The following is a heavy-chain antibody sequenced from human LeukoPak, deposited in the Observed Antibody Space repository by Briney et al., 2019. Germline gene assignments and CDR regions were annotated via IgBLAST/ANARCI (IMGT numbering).Heavy chain of an antibody. J-gene: IGHJ3*02. CDR2: IYSSGST. CDR3: TRESNWYNYLFDI. V-gene: IGHV3-53*01. D-gene: IGHD1-20*01. CDR1: GFTVSSNY. Sequence: PGGSLRLSCAASGFTVSSNYMSWVRQAPGKGLEWVSVIYSSGSTYYADSVKGRFTISRDNSKNTLYLQMNSLRAEDTAVYYCTRESNWYNYLFDIWGQGTMVTVSS.